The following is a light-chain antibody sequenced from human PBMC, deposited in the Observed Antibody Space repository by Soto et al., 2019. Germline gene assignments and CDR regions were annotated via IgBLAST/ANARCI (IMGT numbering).Light chain of an antibody. CDR2: GAS. Sequence: EIVLTQSPGTLSLSPGEGATLSCRASQSLSNNYLAWYHQKPGQAPRLLIYGASSRATGIPDRFSGSGSGTDFTLTISRLEPEDFAVYYCQHYGSSLWTFGQGTKVEIK. J-gene: IGKJ1*01. CDR1: QSLSNNY. V-gene: IGKV3-20*01. CDR3: QHYGSSLWT.